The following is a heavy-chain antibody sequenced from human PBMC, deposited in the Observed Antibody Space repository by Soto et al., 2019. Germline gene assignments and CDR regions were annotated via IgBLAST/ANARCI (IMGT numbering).Heavy chain of an antibody. J-gene: IGHJ4*02. D-gene: IGHD3-9*01. CDR1: GFSFAGYA. Sequence: GSLRLSCAASGFSFAGYALTWVRLAPGKGLEWVSSISGSGASTYYADSVKGRFTISRDNSKRMVYLQMESLTAGDTAVYYCAKTETFNGYYNAFDYWGQGTRVTVSS. CDR2: ISGSGAST. CDR3: AKTETFNGYYNAFDY. V-gene: IGHV3-23*01.